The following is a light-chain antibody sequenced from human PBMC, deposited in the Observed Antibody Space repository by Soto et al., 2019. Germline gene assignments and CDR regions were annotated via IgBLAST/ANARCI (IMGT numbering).Light chain of an antibody. Sequence: IVMTQSPLSLPVTPGEPASISCRSSRNLMHSNGYNYLDWYLQKPGQSPQLLIYLGSNRASGVPDRFSGSGSGTDFILRISRVEAEDVGVYFCMQTLQTPTFGQGTKVEIK. CDR2: LGS. J-gene: IGKJ1*01. CDR1: RNLMHSNGYNY. V-gene: IGKV2-28*01. CDR3: MQTLQTPT.